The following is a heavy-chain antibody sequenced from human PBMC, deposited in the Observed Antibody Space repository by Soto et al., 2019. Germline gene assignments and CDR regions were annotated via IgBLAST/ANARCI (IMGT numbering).Heavy chain of an antibody. CDR3: ARVTAGSGSYQIDL. Sequence: GGSLRLSCVASGFPFSSFSLNWIRQAPGKGLEWVSSIGRVSTYIYYADSVRGRFTVSRDNAKNSVYLQMNGLTAEDSGIYYCARVTAGSGSYQIDLWGQGXLVTVSS. V-gene: IGHV3-21*01. D-gene: IGHD3-10*01. CDR2: IGRVSTYI. J-gene: IGHJ4*02. CDR1: GFPFSSFS.